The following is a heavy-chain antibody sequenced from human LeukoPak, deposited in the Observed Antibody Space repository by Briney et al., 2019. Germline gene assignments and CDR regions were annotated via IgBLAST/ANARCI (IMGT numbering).Heavy chain of an antibody. CDR2: ISGSGGST. V-gene: IGHV3-23*01. CDR3: ATRGTTTTKYFEH. Sequence: GGSLRLPCAASGFTFSSYVMSWVRQAPGKGLEWVSTISGSGGSTYYADSVKGRFTISRDNSKNTLHLQMNSLRAEDTAVYYCATRGTTTTKYFEHWGQGTLVTVSS. CDR1: GFTFSSYV. D-gene: IGHD1-1*01. J-gene: IGHJ4*02.